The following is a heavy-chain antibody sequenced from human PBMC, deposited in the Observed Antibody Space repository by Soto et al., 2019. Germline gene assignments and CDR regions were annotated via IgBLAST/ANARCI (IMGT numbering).Heavy chain of an antibody. Sequence: LRLSCAASGFTFSSYGMHWVRQAPGKGLEWVAVIWYDGSNKYYADSVKGRFTISRDNSKNTLYLQMNSLRAEDTAVYYCARETSFYYYGMDVWGQGXTVTVYS. CDR2: IWYDGSNK. J-gene: IGHJ6*02. CDR1: GFTFSSYG. CDR3: ARETSFYYYGMDV. V-gene: IGHV3-33*01.